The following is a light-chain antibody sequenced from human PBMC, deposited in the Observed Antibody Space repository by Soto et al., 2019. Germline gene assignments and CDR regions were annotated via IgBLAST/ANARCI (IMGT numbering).Light chain of an antibody. CDR1: QDIDNC. J-gene: IGKJ5*01. CDR2: DAS. CDR3: QQYDNLPIT. Sequence: DIQITQSPSSLSASVGDRVTITCQASQDIDNCLNWYQQKPGKAPQLLIYDASSLGTGVPSRFSGSGSGTDFTFTISSLHPEDVATYYCQQYDNLPITFGQGTRLEIK. V-gene: IGKV1-33*01.